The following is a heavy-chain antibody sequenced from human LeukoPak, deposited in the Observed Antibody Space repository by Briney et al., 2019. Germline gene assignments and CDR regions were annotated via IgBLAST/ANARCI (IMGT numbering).Heavy chain of an antibody. V-gene: IGHV4-4*02. J-gene: IGHJ6*02. D-gene: IGHD6-6*01. CDR1: VGSISSGNW. CDR2: IYHNGTP. CDR3: ARSPFKLAARGYYYYYGMDV. Sequence: SGTLSLTCGVSVGSISSGNWWSWVRQSPGKGLEWIGEIYHNGTPNYNPSLKSRVTISVDTSKNQFSLKLSSVTAADTAVYYCARSPFKLAARGYYYYYGMDVWGQGTTVTVSS.